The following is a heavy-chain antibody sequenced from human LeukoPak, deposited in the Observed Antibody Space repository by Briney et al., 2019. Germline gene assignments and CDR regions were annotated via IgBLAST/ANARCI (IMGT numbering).Heavy chain of an antibody. CDR2: IYDSGTT. CDR1: GFTDSSNY. V-gene: IGHV3-53*01. J-gene: IGHJ4*02. CDR3: AGRRSSGWYAY. D-gene: IGHD6-19*01. Sequence: PGGSLRLSCATSGFTDSSNYRSWVRQAPGNGLEWVSVIYDSGTTYYADSVKGRFLIFRDTSKNTVDLQMNSLRVEDTAVYYCAGRRSSGWYAYWGQGTLVTVSS.